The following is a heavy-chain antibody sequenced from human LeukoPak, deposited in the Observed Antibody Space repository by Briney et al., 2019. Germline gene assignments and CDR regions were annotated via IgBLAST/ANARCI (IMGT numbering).Heavy chain of an antibody. CDR1: GGSISSSSYY. V-gene: IGHV4-39*02. CDR2: IFYSGNT. D-gene: IGHD3-22*01. Sequence: SETLSLICTVSGGSISSSSYYWGWIRQPPGKGLEWIGSIFYSGNTYYNASLKSRVTISVGTSKNHFSLKLSSVTSADTAVYYCARAYYYDSSGYYYGSGKNDYWGQGTLVTVSS. J-gene: IGHJ4*02. CDR3: ARAYYYDSSGYYYGSGKNDY.